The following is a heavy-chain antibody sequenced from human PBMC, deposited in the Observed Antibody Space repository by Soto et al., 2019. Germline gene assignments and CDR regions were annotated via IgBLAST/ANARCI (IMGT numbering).Heavy chain of an antibody. J-gene: IGHJ4*02. V-gene: IGHV3-33*01. D-gene: IGHD3-3*01. CDR1: GFAFSGYG. CDR2: IWSEGINK. CDR3: ARDRLYSDTKSGFAPYLDY. Sequence: GGSLRLSCAASGFAFSGYGMHWVRQAPGKGFEWVAMIWSEGINKYYADSVKGRFTISRDDSQSTVFLKMDGLRAEDTAVYFCARDRLYSDTKSGFAPYLDYWGLGTLVTVSS.